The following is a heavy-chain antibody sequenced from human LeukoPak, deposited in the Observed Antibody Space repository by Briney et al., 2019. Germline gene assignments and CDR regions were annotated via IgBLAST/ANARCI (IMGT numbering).Heavy chain of an antibody. CDR1: GFTFSGSA. Sequence: GGSLRLSCAASGFTFSGSAMHWVRQASGKGLEWVGRIRSKANSYATAYAASVKGRFTISRDDSKNTAYLQMNSLKTEDTAVYYCTATTGYCTNGVFGCRRPYYYYYMDVWGKGTTVTISS. CDR2: IRSKANSYAT. D-gene: IGHD2-8*01. CDR3: TATTGYCTNGVFGCRRPYYYYYMDV. V-gene: IGHV3-73*01. J-gene: IGHJ6*03.